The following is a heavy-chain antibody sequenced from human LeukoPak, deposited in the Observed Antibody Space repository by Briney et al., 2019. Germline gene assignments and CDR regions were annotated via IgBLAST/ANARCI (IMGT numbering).Heavy chain of an antibody. CDR1: GYTFSNYG. CDR3: ARVPLDDASRHYYPH. CDR2: INTGNGNT. D-gene: IGHD3-10*01. V-gene: IGHV1-3*04. J-gene: IGHJ1*01. Sequence: ASVKVACKTSGYTFSNYGMHWVRQAPRQSLECMGWINTGNGNTKSSQKFQDRVTLTRDTSASTAYMELNSLSSEDTAVYYCARVPLDDASRHYYPHWGQGTLVTVSS.